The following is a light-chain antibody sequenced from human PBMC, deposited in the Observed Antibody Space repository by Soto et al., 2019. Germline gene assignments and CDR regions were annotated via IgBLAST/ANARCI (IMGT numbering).Light chain of an antibody. CDR1: SSNIGAGYD. CDR3: QSYDSSLISYV. J-gene: IGLJ1*01. Sequence: QSVLTQPPSVSGAPGQRVTISCTGSSSNIGAGYDVHWYQQLPGTAPKLLIYGNNNRPSGVPDRFSGSKSGTSASLAITGLQAEDEAVYYCQSYDSSLISYVFGTGTKVTVL. V-gene: IGLV1-40*01. CDR2: GNN.